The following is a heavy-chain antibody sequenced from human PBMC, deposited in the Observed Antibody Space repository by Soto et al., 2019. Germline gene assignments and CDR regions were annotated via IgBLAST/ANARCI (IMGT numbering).Heavy chain of an antibody. D-gene: IGHD2-8*01. J-gene: IGHJ4*02. CDR1: GFTFSSYA. CDR3: AKDRGYCTNGVCPPPSFDY. V-gene: IGHV3-23*01. CDR2: ISGSGGST. Sequence: GGSLRLSCAASGFTFSSYAMSWVRQAPGKGLKWVSAISGSGGSTYYADSVKGRFTISRDNSKNTLYLQMNSLRAEDTAVYYCAKDRGYCTNGVCPPPSFDYWGQGTLVTVSS.